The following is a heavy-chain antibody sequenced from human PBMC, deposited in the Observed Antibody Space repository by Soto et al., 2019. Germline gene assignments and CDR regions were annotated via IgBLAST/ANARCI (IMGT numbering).Heavy chain of an antibody. Sequence: PGGSLRLSCAASAFTFSSYGMHWVRQAPGKGLEWVAVIWYDGTNKYYADSVKGRFTISRDNSKNTLYLQMNSLRAEDTAVYYCARDRGGPPLRYYYGMDVWGQGTTVTVSS. CDR1: AFTFSSYG. D-gene: IGHD2-15*01. V-gene: IGHV3-33*01. CDR3: ARDRGGPPLRYYYGMDV. CDR2: IWYDGTNK. J-gene: IGHJ6*02.